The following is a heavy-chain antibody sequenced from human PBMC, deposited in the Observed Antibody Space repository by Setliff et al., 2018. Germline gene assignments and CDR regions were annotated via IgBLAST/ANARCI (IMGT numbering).Heavy chain of an antibody. CDR2: INPGGGSS. CDR1: GYSFNSYY. Sequence: ASVKVSCKASGYSFNSYYMRWVRQAPGQGLEWMGIINPGGGSSSSTEKFQGRVTMTRDTSASTVYMEMGNLTSDDTAVYYCARAGSAAAGRKGIFEYWGQGSLVTVSS. CDR3: ARAGSAAAGRKGIFEY. D-gene: IGHD6-13*01. J-gene: IGHJ4*02. V-gene: IGHV1-46*02.